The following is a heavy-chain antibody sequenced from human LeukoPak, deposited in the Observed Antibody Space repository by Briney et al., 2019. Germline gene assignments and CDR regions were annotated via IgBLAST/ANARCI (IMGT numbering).Heavy chain of an antibody. CDR3: ARGAPTTRIGAGRFDY. J-gene: IGHJ4*02. CDR1: VYSLTNYY. V-gene: IGHV1-46*01. D-gene: IGHD5-12*01. Sequence: ASVKVSFKAFVYSLTNYYVHWVRQAPGQGLEWMGEINPSGGSTSYAQKFQGRITVTRDTYTNTVYMDLSSLRSEDTATYYCARGAPTTRIGAGRFDYWGQGSLLTVAS. CDR2: INPSGGST.